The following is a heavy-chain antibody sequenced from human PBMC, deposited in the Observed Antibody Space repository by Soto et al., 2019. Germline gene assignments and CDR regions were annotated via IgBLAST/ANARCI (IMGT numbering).Heavy chain of an antibody. V-gene: IGHV3-23*01. J-gene: IGHJ4*02. CDR2: ILGGSGKT. D-gene: IGHD6-19*01. CDR3: VKGGPIGVAGDDY. CDR1: GFTFSSYA. Sequence: EVQLLESGGGLVQPGGSLRLSCAASGFTFSSYAMTWVRQAPGKGLEWVALILGGSGKTYYADSVKGRFTISRDNSKNTLYLQMNSLRAEESALYYCVKGGPIGVAGDDYWGQGTLVPVSS.